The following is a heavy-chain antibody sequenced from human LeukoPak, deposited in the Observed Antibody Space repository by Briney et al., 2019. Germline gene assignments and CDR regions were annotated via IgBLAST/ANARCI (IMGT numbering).Heavy chain of an antibody. CDR3: ARDRGSTGHYYLDS. V-gene: IGHV4-59*01. CDR1: GGPITEYY. Sequence: PSETLSLTCSVSGGPITEYYWSWIRQPPGKGLEWIGYIYHTGSTNHSPSLKSRVTMSVDASRNQFSLKLVSVTAADTAVYYCARDRGSTGHYYLDSWGQGILVTVSS. D-gene: IGHD6-13*01. J-gene: IGHJ4*02. CDR2: IYHTGST.